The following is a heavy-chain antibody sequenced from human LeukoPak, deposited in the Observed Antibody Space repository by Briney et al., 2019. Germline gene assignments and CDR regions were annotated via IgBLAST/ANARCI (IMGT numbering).Heavy chain of an antibody. D-gene: IGHD2-15*01. J-gene: IGHJ4*02. CDR2: IYHSGST. CDR3: ARAPRNCSGGSCYSFDY. CDR1: GYSISSGYY. Sequence: PSETLSLTCTVSGYSISSGYYWGWIRQPPGKGLEWTGSIYHSGSTYYNPSLKGRVTISVDTSKNQFSLKLSSVTAADTAVYYCARAPRNCSGGSCYSFDYWGQGTLVTVSS. V-gene: IGHV4-38-2*02.